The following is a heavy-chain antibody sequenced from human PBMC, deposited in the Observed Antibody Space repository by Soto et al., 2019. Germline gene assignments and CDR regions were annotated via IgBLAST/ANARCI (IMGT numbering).Heavy chain of an antibody. CDR1: GASISSSDW. CDR2: VYQSGTT. Sequence: QVLLQESGPGLVKPSGTLSLTCAVSGASISSSDWWSWLRQPPGRGLEWIGEVYQSGTTNYNPSLKSRLSMSIDKSKNQFSLKMTSVTAADTAVYYCANWKFSSGWDWGQETLVTVSS. D-gene: IGHD6-19*01. J-gene: IGHJ4*02. CDR3: ANWKFSSGWD. V-gene: IGHV4-4*02.